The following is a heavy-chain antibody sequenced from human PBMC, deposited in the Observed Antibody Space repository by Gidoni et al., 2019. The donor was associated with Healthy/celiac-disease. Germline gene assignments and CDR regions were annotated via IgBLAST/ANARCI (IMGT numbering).Heavy chain of an antibody. CDR3: ARAPYDSSGYYIGFDP. CDR1: GFPVSINY. CDR2: IYSGGST. V-gene: IGHV3-53*01. J-gene: IGHJ5*02. Sequence: EVQLVESGGGLIQPGGSLRVACAASGFPVSINYMGWVRQAPGRGLEWVSVIYSGGSTYYADSVKGRFTISRDNSKNTLYLQMNSLRAEDTAVYYCARAPYDSSGYYIGFDPWGQGTLVTVSS. D-gene: IGHD3-22*01.